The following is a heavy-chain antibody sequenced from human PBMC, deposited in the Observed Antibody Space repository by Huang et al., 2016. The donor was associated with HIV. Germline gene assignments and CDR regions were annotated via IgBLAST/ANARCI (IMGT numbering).Heavy chain of an antibody. CDR3: ARQWTILEWLLGLDV. Sequence: QMQLQQRGAGLLKPSETLSLTCGVSGGSFTGNYLTWIRQAPGKGLEWIGEVNDSGATNYTPSRNGRVTISLDKSNRELSLNLRSVTAADTAVYYCARQWTILEWLLGLDVWGQGTTVIVSS. D-gene: IGHD3-3*01. CDR1: GGSFTGNY. CDR2: VNDSGAT. V-gene: IGHV4-34*02. J-gene: IGHJ6*02.